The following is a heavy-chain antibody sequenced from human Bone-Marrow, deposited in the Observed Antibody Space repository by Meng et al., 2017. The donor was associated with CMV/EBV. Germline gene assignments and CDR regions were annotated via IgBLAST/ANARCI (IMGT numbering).Heavy chain of an antibody. CDR3: ARVFGRDFWSGYYTDAFDI. CDR2: INSDGSST. J-gene: IGHJ3*02. V-gene: IGHV3-74*01. CDR1: GFTFSSYW. D-gene: IGHD3-3*01. Sequence: LSLTCAASGFTFSSYWMHWVRQAPGKGLVWVSRINSDGSSTSYADSVKGRFTISRDNAKNTLYLQMNSLRAEDTAVYYCARVFGRDFWSGYYTDAFDIWGQGTMVTVSS.